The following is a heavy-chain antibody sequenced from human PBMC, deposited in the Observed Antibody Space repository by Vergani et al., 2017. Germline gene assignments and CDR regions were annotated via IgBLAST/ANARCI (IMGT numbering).Heavy chain of an antibody. CDR1: GFTFDDYA. D-gene: IGHD6-6*01. CDR3: ARGYSSSPNYYYYMDV. CDR2: ISWNSGSI. V-gene: IGHV3-9*01. Sequence: EVQLVESGGGLVQPGRSLRLSCAASGFTFDDYAMHWVRQAPGKGLEWVSGISWNSGSIGYADSVKGRFTISRDNAKNSLYLQMNSLRAEDTALYYCARGYSSSPNYYYYMDVWGKGTTVTVSS. J-gene: IGHJ6*03.